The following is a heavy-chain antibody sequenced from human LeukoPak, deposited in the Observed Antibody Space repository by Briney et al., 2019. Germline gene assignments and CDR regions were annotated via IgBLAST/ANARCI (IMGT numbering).Heavy chain of an antibody. CDR2: ISGSGGST. CDR3: AKDLNSSGWSSQH. D-gene: IGHD6-19*01. Sequence: PGGSLRLSCAPSGFTFSSYAMSWVRQAPGKGLEWVSAISGSGGSTYYADSVKGRFTISRDNSKNTLYLQMNSLRAEDTAVYYCAKDLNSSGWSSQHWGQGTLVTVSS. J-gene: IGHJ1*01. V-gene: IGHV3-23*01. CDR1: GFTFSSYA.